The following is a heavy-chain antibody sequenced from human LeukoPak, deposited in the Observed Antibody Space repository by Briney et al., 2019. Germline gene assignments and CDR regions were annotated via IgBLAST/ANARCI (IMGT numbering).Heavy chain of an antibody. CDR2: INPSGGST. Sequence: GASVKVSCKASGYTFTSYYMHWVRQAPGQGLEWMGIINPSGGSTSYAQKFQGRVTMTRDTSTSTVYMELSSLRSEDTAVYYCARKRIQYYYDGSGYSTGGYYYYYGMDVWGQGTTVTVSS. CDR3: ARKRIQYYYDGSGYSTGGYYYYYGMDV. CDR1: GYTFTSYY. J-gene: IGHJ6*02. V-gene: IGHV1-46*01. D-gene: IGHD3-22*01.